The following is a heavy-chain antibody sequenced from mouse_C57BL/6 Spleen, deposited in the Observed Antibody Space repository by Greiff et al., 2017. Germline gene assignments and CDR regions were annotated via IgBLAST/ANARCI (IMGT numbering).Heavy chain of an antibody. CDR2: IDPETGGT. V-gene: IGHV1-15*01. CDR1: GYTFTDYE. J-gene: IGHJ1*03. Sequence: QVQLKQSGAELVRPGASVTLSCKASGYTFTDYEMHWVKQTPVHGLEWIGAIDPETGGTAYNQKFKGKAILTADKSSSTAYMELRSLTSEDSAVYYCTREKATVVEGYFEVWGTGTTVTASA. CDR3: TREKATVVEGYFEV. D-gene: IGHD1-1*01.